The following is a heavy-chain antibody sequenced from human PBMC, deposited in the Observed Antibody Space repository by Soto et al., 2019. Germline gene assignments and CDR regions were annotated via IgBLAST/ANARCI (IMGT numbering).Heavy chain of an antibody. CDR1: GFSLTNSGVG. J-gene: IGHJ5*01. Sequence: QITLKESGPTLVEPTQTLTLTCSFSGFSLTNSGVGVGWFRQAPGKALECLGIIYWDNDRRYNPSLKTRLTITKDTSKNQVVLTMTYMEPVDTGTYYCAHRVTYCVPWDVGWFDSWGQGTPVTVS. CDR3: AHRVTYCVPWDVGWFDS. D-gene: IGHD1-26*01. CDR2: IYWDNDR. V-gene: IGHV2-5*02.